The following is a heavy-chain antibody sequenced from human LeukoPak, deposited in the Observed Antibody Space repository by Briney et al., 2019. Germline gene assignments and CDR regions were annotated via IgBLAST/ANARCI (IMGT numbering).Heavy chain of an antibody. CDR3: ATHFPSGDYFDY. V-gene: IGHV4-38-2*01. CDR2: IYYSGST. CDR1: GYSISSGYY. J-gene: IGHJ4*02. Sequence: PSETLSLTCAVSGYSISSGYYWGWIRQPPGKGLEWIGSIYYSGSTYYNPSLKSRVTISVDTSKNQFSLKLSSVTAADTAVYYCATHFPSGDYFDYWGQGTLVTVSS. D-gene: IGHD4-17*01.